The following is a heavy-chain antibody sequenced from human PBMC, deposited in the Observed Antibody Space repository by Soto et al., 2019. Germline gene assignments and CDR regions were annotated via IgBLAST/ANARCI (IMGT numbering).Heavy chain of an antibody. CDR3: ATEMGATQGPFDN. CDR2: LSNTGRRT. J-gene: IGHJ4*02. Sequence: LRLSCVVSVFPFGANAMSWVRQAPGKGLEWVSGLSNTGRRTSYADSVKGRFNISRDNSENTVYLQMNSLRVEDTAVYYCATEMGATQGPFDNWGQGTLVTVPS. D-gene: IGHD1-26*01. CDR1: VFPFGANA. V-gene: IGHV3-23*01.